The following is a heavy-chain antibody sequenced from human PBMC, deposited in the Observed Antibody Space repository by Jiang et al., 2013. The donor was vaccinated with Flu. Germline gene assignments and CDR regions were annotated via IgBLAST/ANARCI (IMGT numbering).Heavy chain of an antibody. D-gene: IGHD2-15*01. CDR3: AHTVVVVAATPGWLDP. V-gene: IGHV2-5*02. CDR2: IYWDDDK. CDR1: GFSLDTSGVG. Sequence: KPTQTLTLTCTFSGFSLDTSGVGVGWIRQPPGKALEWLALIYWDDDKRYSTSLKSRLTITKDTSKNQVVLTMTNMDPVDTATYYCAHTVVVVAATPGWLDPWGQGTLVTVSS. J-gene: IGHJ5*02.